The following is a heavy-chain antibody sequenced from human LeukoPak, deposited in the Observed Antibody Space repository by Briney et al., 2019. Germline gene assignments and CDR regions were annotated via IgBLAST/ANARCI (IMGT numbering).Heavy chain of an antibody. CDR2: IYNSGST. CDR3: ARHDSSGPYNAFDI. D-gene: IGHD3-22*01. J-gene: IGHJ3*02. V-gene: IGHV4-4*07. CDR1: GGSISSYD. Sequence: SETLSLTCTVSGGSISSYDWSWIRQPAGKGLEWIGCIYNSGSTNYNPSLKSRVTMSVDTSKNQFSLKLSSVTATDTAVYYCARHDSSGPYNAFDIWGQGTMVTVSS.